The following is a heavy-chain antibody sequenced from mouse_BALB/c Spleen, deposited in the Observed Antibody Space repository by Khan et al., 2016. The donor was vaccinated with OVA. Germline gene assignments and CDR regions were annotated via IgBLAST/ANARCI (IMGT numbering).Heavy chain of an antibody. V-gene: IGHV1-26*01. D-gene: IGHD1-1*01. Sequence: VQLKQSGPDLVKPGASMKISCKASGYSFTGYYIPWVKQSHGKSLEWIGRVNPNNGGTSYNQKFKGKAILTVDKSSNTAYMELRSLTPEDSAVYSCAIYHGYFDVWGAGTTVTVSA. CDR3: AIYHGYFDV. CDR2: VNPNNGGT. J-gene: IGHJ1*01. CDR1: GYSFTGYY.